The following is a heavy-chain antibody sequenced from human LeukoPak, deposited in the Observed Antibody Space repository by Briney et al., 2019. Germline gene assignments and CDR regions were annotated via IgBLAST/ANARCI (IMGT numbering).Heavy chain of an antibody. CDR2: IIPIFGTA. V-gene: IGHV1-69*13. CDR1: GGTFSSYA. J-gene: IGHJ6*02. D-gene: IGHD2-21*01. CDR3: ARDSFFSSRVMYGMDV. Sequence: SVTVSCTASGGTFSSYAISWVRQAPGQGLEWMGGIIPIFGTANYAQKFQGGVTITADESTSTAYMELSSLRSEDTAVYYCARDSFFSSRVMYGMDVWGQGTTVTVSS.